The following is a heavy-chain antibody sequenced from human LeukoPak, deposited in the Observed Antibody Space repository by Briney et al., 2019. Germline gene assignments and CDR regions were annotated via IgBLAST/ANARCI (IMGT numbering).Heavy chain of an antibody. D-gene: IGHD3-22*01. J-gene: IGHJ4*02. CDR1: GGSISSSSYY. V-gene: IGHV4-39*02. CDR3: AREKYYYDTRDPGGGYFDH. CDR2: IYYSGST. Sequence: PSETLSLTCTVSGGSISSSSYYWGWIRQPPGKGLEWIGSIYYSGSTYYNPSLKSRVTISVDTSKNQFSLKLSSVTAADTAVYYCAREKYYYDTRDPGGGYFDHWGQGTLVTVSS.